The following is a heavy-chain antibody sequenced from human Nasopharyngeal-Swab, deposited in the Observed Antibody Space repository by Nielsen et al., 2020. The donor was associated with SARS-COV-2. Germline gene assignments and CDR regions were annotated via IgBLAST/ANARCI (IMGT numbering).Heavy chain of an antibody. Sequence: SETLSLTCTVSGGSFSSAGYFWTWIRQHPGKGLKWIGYIYYSGSTYYNPSLKSRVTISVDTSKNHFSLKLSSVTAADTAVYFCARSMYCSSTSCRYYFDYWGQGTLVTVSS. CDR2: IYYSGST. CDR1: GGSFSSAGYF. CDR3: ARSMYCSSTSCRYYFDY. D-gene: IGHD2-2*01. J-gene: IGHJ4*02. V-gene: IGHV4-31*03.